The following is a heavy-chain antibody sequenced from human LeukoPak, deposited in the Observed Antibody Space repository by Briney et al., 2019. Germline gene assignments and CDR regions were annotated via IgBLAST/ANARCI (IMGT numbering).Heavy chain of an antibody. D-gene: IGHD6-19*01. Sequence: PGGSLRLSCAASGFTFSSYVMHWVRQAPGKGLEWVAIISYDGSNEYYADSVKGRFTISRDNSKNTLYLQMNSLRAEDTAVYYCAKDLSSGWAYYFDYWGQGTLVTVSS. CDR1: GFTFSSYV. V-gene: IGHV3-30*04. CDR3: AKDLSSGWAYYFDY. J-gene: IGHJ4*02. CDR2: ISYDGSNE.